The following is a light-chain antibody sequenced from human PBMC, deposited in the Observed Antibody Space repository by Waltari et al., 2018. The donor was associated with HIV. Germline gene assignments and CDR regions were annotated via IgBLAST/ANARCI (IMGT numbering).Light chain of an antibody. CDR1: SANVGSHV. V-gene: IGLV1-47*01. CDR2: RDN. CDR3: AAWDDILSGWV. J-gene: IGLJ3*02. Sequence: QSVLTQPPSASGTPGQSVTISYSGRSANVGSHVVWYQQLPGTAPKVLIYRDNQRPSGVPDRFSGSRSGTSASLDVSGLRSEDEANYFCAAWDDILSGWVFGGGTKLTVL.